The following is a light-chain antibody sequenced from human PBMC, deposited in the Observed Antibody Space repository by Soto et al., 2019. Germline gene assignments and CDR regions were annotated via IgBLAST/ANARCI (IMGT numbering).Light chain of an antibody. Sequence: QSVLTQPASVSGAPGQSSTISCTGTSRDVGDYNYVSWYQQHPGKAPTLIIYEVTNRPSGVSDRFSGAKSGTTASLTISGLQAEDEADYYCSSYTTSSTLGFGGGPKATVL. CDR1: SRDVGDYNY. CDR2: EVT. CDR3: SSYTTSSTLG. V-gene: IGLV2-14*01. J-gene: IGLJ3*02.